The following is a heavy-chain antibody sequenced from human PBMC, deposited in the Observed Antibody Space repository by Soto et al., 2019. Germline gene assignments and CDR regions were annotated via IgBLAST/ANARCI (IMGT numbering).Heavy chain of an antibody. V-gene: IGHV3-9*01. CDR2: ISWNSGSI. CDR3: ANTMITVTTRYCYFDL. Sequence: DVQLVESGGGLVQPGRSLRLSCAASGFTFDDYAMHWVRQAPGKGLEWVSGISWNSGSIGYAGSVKGRVTISRDNAKNSLYLQMNSLRAEDTALYHCANTMITVTTRYCYFDLWGRRTLVTLSS. D-gene: IGHD4-17*01. CDR1: GFTFDDYA. J-gene: IGHJ2*01.